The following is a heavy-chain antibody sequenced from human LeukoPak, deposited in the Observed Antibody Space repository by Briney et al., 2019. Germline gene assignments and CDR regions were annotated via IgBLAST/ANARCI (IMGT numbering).Heavy chain of an antibody. CDR3: AREGGFFRPLDY. J-gene: IGHJ4*02. CDR1: GGSVTSTNW. Sequence: SEPVSLTCGVSGGSVTSTNWWTWVRQPPGKGLEWIGEVHLDGRTNYNPTLESRLTISVDLSENHFSLKLTSVTAADTAVYYCAREGGFFRPLDYSGQGTLVTVSS. CDR2: VHLDGRT. D-gene: IGHD3-3*01. V-gene: IGHV4-4*02.